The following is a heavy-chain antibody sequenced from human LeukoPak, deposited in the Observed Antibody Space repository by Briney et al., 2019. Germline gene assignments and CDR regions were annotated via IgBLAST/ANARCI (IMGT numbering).Heavy chain of an antibody. CDR3: ARRYDWNPDS. D-gene: IGHD1-20*01. CDR2: MIPMGGVIPMFGPP. J-gene: IGHJ4*02. Sequence: SSVKVSCKASGDTFKKFSVSWVRQAPGQGLEWVGGMIPMGGVIPMFGPPNYPPKFQGRVTITTDDSRTTTFMELSSLRSEDTAVYYCARRYDWNPDSWGQGTLVTVSS. CDR1: GDTFKKFS. V-gene: IGHV1-69*05.